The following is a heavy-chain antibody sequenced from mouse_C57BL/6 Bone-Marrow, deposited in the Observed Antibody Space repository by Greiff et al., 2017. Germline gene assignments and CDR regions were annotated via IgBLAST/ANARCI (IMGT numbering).Heavy chain of an antibody. CDR2: IYPGDGDT. J-gene: IGHJ3*01. D-gene: IGHD2-3*01. V-gene: IGHV1-82*01. CDR3: ARGGWLLPAWFAY. Sequence: QVQLQQSGPELVKPGASVKISCKASGYAFSSSWMNWVKQRPGKGLEWIGRIYPGDGDTNYNGKFKGKATLTADKSSSTAYMQLSSLTSEDSAVYFCARGGWLLPAWFAYWGQGTGVTVTA. CDR1: GYAFSSSW.